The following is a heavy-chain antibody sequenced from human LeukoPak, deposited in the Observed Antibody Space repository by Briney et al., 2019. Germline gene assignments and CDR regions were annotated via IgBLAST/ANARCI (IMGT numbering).Heavy chain of an antibody. CDR2: ISSSGSTI. D-gene: IGHD1-26*01. V-gene: IGHV3-48*03. CDR1: GFTFSSYE. J-gene: IGHJ3*02. Sequence: GGSLRLSCAASGFTFSSYEMNWVRQAPGKGLEWVSYISSSGSTIYYADSVKGRFTISRDNAKNSLYLQMNSLRAEDTAVYYCASFLEGVGATQAFDIWGQGTMVTVSS. CDR3: ASFLEGVGATQAFDI.